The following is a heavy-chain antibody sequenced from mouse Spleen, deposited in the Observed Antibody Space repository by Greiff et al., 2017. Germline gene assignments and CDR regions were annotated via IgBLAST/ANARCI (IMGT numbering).Heavy chain of an antibody. D-gene: IGHD1-1*02. J-gene: IGHJ4*01. V-gene: IGHV5-6-2*01. CDR3: ARHADYGAMDY. Sequence: EVKLMESGGGLVKPGGSLKLSCAASGFTFSSYAMSWVRQTPEKRLEWVAAINSNGGSTYYPDTVKDRFTISRDNAKNTLYLQMSSLRSEDTALYYCARHADYGAMDYWGQGTSVTVSS. CDR2: INSNGGST. CDR1: GFTFSSYA.